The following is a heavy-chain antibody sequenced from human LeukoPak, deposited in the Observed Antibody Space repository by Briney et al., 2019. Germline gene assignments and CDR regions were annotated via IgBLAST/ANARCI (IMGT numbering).Heavy chain of an antibody. D-gene: IGHD6-19*01. CDR3: ARDPRDSIGYSSGYFDY. CDR2: IYSGGST. J-gene: IGHJ4*02. CDR1: GGSISSSSHY. V-gene: IGHV3-53*01. Sequence: ETLSLTCTVSGGSISSSSHYWGWIRQPPGKGLEWVSVIYSGGSTYHADSVKGRFTISRDNSKNTVYLQMNTLRAEDTAVYYCARDPRDSIGYSSGYFDYWGQGALVTVSS.